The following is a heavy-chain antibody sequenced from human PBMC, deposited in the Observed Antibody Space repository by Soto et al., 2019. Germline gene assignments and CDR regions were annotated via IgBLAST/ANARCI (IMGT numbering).Heavy chain of an antibody. CDR1: DYTFTNYG. Sequence: QVQLVQSGAEVKKPGASVKVSCKASDYTFTNYGISWVRQAPGQGLEWMGWISAYNGNTNYAQKLQGRVTMTTDTSTSTAYMELWSLRSDDTAVYYCASHYYDSSGYYYRFDYWGQGTLVTVSS. V-gene: IGHV1-18*01. CDR3: ASHYYDSSGYYYRFDY. CDR2: ISAYNGNT. J-gene: IGHJ4*02. D-gene: IGHD3-22*01.